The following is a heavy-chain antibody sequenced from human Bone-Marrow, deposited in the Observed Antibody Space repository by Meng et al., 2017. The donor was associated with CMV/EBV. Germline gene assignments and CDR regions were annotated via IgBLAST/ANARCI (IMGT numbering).Heavy chain of an antibody. CDR2: ISSSGSTI. Sequence: GFPFSDSYMSWLRQAPGKGLEWVSYISSSGSTIYYADSVKGRFTISRDNAKNSLYLQMNSLRAEDTAVYYCARYYYDSSGYYTKFDYWGQGTLVTVSS. V-gene: IGHV3-11*01. J-gene: IGHJ4*02. CDR1: GFPFSDSY. CDR3: ARYYYDSSGYYTKFDY. D-gene: IGHD3-22*01.